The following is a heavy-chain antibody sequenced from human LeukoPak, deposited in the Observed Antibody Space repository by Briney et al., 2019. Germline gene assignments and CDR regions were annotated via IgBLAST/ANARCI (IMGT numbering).Heavy chain of an antibody. Sequence: GGSPRLSCAASGFTFSSYWMSWVRQAPGKGLEWVAFIRYDGSNKYYADSVKGRFTISRDNSKNTLYLQMNSLRAEDTAVYYCAREAVAGSEFDYWGQGTLVTVSS. CDR3: AREAVAGSEFDY. CDR1: GFTFSSYW. V-gene: IGHV3-30*02. CDR2: IRYDGSNK. J-gene: IGHJ4*02. D-gene: IGHD6-19*01.